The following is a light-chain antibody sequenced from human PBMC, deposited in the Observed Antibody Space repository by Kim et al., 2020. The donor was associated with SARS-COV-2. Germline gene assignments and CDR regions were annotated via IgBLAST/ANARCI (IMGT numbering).Light chain of an antibody. CDR2: EAS. CDR3: QHYSRFPYT. CDR1: EDTGTL. J-gene: IGKJ2*01. V-gene: IGKV1-5*03. Sequence: DIQMTQSPSTLSASVGDRVTISCRASEDTGTLLAWYLQKPGKAPKLLIYEASLLETGVPSRFSGSGFGTGFTLTISSLQPDDFATYYCQHYSRFPYTFGQGTKLEI.